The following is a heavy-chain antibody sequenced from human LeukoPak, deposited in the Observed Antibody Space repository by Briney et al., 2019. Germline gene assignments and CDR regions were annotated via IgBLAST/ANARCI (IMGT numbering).Heavy chain of an antibody. CDR1: GFTFTIYD. V-gene: IGHV1-8*01. CDR2: MNGNSGDT. Sequence: ASVRVSCKTSGFTFTIYDINWVRQATGQGLEWMGWMNGNSGDTGYAQKFQGRVTMTRNTSISTAYMELSNLRSEDTAVYYCVRGRFIAGAGDWGQGTPVIVPS. D-gene: IGHD1-26*01. J-gene: IGHJ1*01. CDR3: VRGRFIAGAGD.